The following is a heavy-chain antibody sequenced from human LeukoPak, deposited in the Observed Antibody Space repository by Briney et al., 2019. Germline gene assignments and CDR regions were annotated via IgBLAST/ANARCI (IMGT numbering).Heavy chain of an antibody. CDR2: ITGSGGNT. CDR3: AKWGDYDVLTGYYVSDY. J-gene: IGHJ4*02. Sequence: GGSLRLSCAASGFTFSNYAMSWVCQAPGKGLEWVSAITGSGGNTYYADSVKGRFTISRDNSKNTVFLQMNSLRAEDTAVYYCAKWGDYDVLTGYYVSDYWGQGTLVTVSS. D-gene: IGHD3-9*01. V-gene: IGHV3-23*01. CDR1: GFTFSNYA.